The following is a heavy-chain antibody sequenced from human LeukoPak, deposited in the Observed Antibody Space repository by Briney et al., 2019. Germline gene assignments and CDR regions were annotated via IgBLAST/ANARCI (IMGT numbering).Heavy chain of an antibody. V-gene: IGHV1-46*01. D-gene: IGHD3-9*01. J-gene: IGHJ5*02. Sequence: ASVKVSCKASGYTFTSYYMHWVRQAPGQGLEWMGIISPSGGSTNYAQKLQGRVTMTTDTSTSTAYMELRSLRSDDTAVYYCARLSMHYDILTGYYTPPIWFDPWGQGTLVTVSS. CDR1: GYTFTSYY. CDR2: ISPSGGST. CDR3: ARLSMHYDILTGYYTPPIWFDP.